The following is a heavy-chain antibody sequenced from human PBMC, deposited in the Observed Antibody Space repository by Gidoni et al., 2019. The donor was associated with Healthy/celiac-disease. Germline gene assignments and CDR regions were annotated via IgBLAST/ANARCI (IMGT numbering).Heavy chain of an antibody. CDR2: ISGSGGST. CDR3: ATFGQPRRDLDY. CDR1: GFTFSSYA. J-gene: IGHJ4*02. D-gene: IGHD3-3*01. V-gene: IGHV3-23*04. Sequence: EVQLVESGGCLVQPGGSLRLSCSASGFTFSSYAMSWVRQAPGKGLEWVSAISGSGGSTYYADSVKGRFTSSRDNSKNTLYLQMNSLRDEDTAVYYCATFGQPRRDLDYWGQGTLVTVSS.